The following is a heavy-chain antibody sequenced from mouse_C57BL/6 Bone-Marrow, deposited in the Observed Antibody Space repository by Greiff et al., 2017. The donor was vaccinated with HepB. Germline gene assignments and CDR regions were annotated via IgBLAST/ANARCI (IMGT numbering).Heavy chain of an antibody. CDR3: AGDALYGNHWYFDV. D-gene: IGHD2-1*01. CDR1: GFTFSDFY. CDR2: SRNKANDYTT. Sequence: EVKLVESGGGLVQSGRSLRLSCATSGFTFSDFYMEWVRQAPGKGLEWIAASRNKANDYTTEYSASVKGRFIVSRDTSQSILYLQMNALRAEDTAIYYCAGDALYGNHWYFDVWGTGTTVTVSS. V-gene: IGHV7-1*01. J-gene: IGHJ1*03.